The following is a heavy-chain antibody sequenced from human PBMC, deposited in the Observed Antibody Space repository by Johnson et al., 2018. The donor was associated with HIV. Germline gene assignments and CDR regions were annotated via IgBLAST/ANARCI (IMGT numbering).Heavy chain of an antibody. CDR3: ARDRPGGRWADAFDI. V-gene: IGHV3-30*03. CDR1: GFTLSHYG. CDR2: ISYDGSNA. Sequence: VQLVESGGGVVQPGRSLRLSCAASGFTLSHYGMHWVRQAPGKGPEWVALISYDGSNAYYADSVKGRFTVSRDNSKNTLYLQMNSLRAEDTAVYYCARDRPGGRWADAFDIWGQGTMVTVSS. D-gene: IGHD3-16*01. J-gene: IGHJ3*02.